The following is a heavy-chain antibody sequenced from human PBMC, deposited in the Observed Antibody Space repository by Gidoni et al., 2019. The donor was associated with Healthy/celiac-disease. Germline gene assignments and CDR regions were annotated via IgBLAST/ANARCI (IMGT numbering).Heavy chain of an antibody. J-gene: IGHJ3*02. Sequence: QVPLVQSGAAVKTPGSSVKVSCKASGGPFSSYASSWVRQAPGQGLEWMGGIIPIFGTANYAQKFQGRVTITADEATSTAYMELSSLRSEDTAVYYCARVQSRSGWYHDAFDIWGQGTMVTVSS. CDR2: IIPIFGTA. V-gene: IGHV1-69*01. CDR3: ARVQSRSGWYHDAFDI. CDR1: GGPFSSYA. D-gene: IGHD6-19*01.